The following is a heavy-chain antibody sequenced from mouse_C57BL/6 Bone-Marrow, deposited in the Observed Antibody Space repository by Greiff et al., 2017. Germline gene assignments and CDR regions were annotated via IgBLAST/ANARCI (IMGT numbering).Heavy chain of an antibody. CDR1: GYTFTDYY. D-gene: IGHD1-2*01. J-gene: IGHJ2*01. Sequence: VQLQQSGAELVRPGASVKLSCKASGYTFTDYYINWVKQRPGQGLEWIARIYPGSGNTYYNEKFKGKATLTAEKSSSTAYMQLSSLTSEDSAVYFCARGDYYGLFDYGGQGTTLTVSS. V-gene: IGHV1-76*01. CDR2: IYPGSGNT. CDR3: ARGDYYGLFDY.